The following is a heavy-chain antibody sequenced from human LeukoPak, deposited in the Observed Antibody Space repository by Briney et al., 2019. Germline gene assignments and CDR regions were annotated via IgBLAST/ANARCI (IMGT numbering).Heavy chain of an antibody. CDR2: IYPGDSDT. CDR3: ARKTYYYDSSGYYSGYYFDY. J-gene: IGHJ4*02. CDR1: GYSFTSYW. V-gene: IGHV5-51*01. D-gene: IGHD3-22*01. Sequence: GESLKISCKGSGYSFTSYWIGWVRQMPGKGLEWMGIIYPGDSDTRYSPSFQGQVTISADKSISTAYLQWGSLKASDTAMYYCARKTYYYDSSGYYSGYYFDYWGQGTLVTVSS.